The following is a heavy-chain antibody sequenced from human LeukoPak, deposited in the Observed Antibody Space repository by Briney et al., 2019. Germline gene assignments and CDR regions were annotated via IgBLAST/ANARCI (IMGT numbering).Heavy chain of an antibody. CDR2: IKQDGSEN. J-gene: IGHJ4*02. Sequence: PGGSLRLSCAAPGFTFSRLWGRWVRQAPGKGLELVANIKQDGSENYYVDSVKGRFTISRDNAKNSLYMQMNRLRAEDTAVYYCARDCSSTICYPDFWGQATLVTVSS. CDR1: GFTFSRLW. V-gene: IGHV3-7*04. CDR3: ARDCSSTICYPDF. D-gene: IGHD2-2*01.